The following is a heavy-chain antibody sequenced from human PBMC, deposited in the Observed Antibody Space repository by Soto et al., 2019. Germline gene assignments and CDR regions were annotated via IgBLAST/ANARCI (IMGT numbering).Heavy chain of an antibody. V-gene: IGHV1-2*02. J-gene: IGHJ4*02. CDR3: ATGAFTSYYDFWSGYYLNY. CDR2: IHPNSGGT. CDR1: EYPFTDYY. Sequence: ASVKVSCKASEYPFTDYYVHWVRQAPGQGLEWMGYIHPNSGGTKFSQKFQGRITMTEDTSTDTAYMELSSLRSEDTAVYYCATGAFTSYYDFWSGYYLNYWGQGTLVTVSS. D-gene: IGHD3-3*01.